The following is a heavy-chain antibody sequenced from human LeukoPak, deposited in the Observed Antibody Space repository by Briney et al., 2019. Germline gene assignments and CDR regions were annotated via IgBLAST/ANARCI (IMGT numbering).Heavy chain of an antibody. J-gene: IGHJ6*03. V-gene: IGHV1-46*01. D-gene: IGHD5-18*01. CDR1: GYTFTSYY. Sequence: ASVKVSYKASGYTFTSYYMHWVRQAPGQGLEWMGIINPSGGSTSYAQKFQGRVTMTRDMSTSTVYMELSSLRSEDTAVYYCARGGDTAMAPYYYYMDVWGKGATVTVSS. CDR3: ARGGDTAMAPYYYYMDV. CDR2: INPSGGST.